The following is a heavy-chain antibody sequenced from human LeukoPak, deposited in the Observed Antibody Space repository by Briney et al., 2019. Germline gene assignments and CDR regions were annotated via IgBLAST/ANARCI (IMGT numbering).Heavy chain of an antibody. CDR1: GGSFSGYY. D-gene: IGHD7-27*01. V-gene: IGHV4-34*01. Sequence: PSETLSLTCAVYGGSFSGYYWSWIRQPPGKGLEWIGEINHSGSTNYNPSLKSRVTISLDTSKTQFSLKLSSVTAADTAIYYCARGTNWGFDWFDPWGQGTLVTVSS. CDR2: INHSGST. J-gene: IGHJ5*02. CDR3: ARGTNWGFDWFDP.